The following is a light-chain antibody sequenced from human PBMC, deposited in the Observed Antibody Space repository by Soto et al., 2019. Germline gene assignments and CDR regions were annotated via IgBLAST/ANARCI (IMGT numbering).Light chain of an antibody. CDR3: QQYSSPPWT. CDR2: KTS. CDR1: QSFSSW. Sequence: DIQMTQSPSTLSASIGDRVTITCRASQSFSSWLAWYQQKPGKAPKLLIYKTSSLESGVPSRFSGSASGTEFHLTISSLQPDDFATYYCQQYSSPPWTFGQGTEVEIK. V-gene: IGKV1-5*03. J-gene: IGKJ1*01.